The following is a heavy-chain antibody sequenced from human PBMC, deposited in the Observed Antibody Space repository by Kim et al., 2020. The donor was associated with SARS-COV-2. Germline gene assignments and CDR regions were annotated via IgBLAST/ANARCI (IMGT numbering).Heavy chain of an antibody. Sequence: IANYAQKFEGRVTIPADKSTSTAYIALSRLRSEDTAVYYCAREMGTTFDYWVQGTLVTVSS. J-gene: IGHJ4*02. CDR2: IA. V-gene: IGHV1-69*04. D-gene: IGHD1-1*01. CDR3: AREMGTTFDY.